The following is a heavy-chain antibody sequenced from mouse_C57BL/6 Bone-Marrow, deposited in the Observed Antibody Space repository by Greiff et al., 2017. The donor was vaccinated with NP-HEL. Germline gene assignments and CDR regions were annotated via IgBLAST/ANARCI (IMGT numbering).Heavy chain of an antibody. Sequence: VQLMESGAELAKPGASVKLSCKASGYTFTSYWMHWVKQRPGQGLEWIGYINPSSGYTKYNQKFKDKATLTADKSSSTAYMQLSSLTYEDSAVYYCASSDYYGSSYEGYWYFDVWGTGTTVTVSS. D-gene: IGHD1-1*01. V-gene: IGHV1-7*01. J-gene: IGHJ1*03. CDR3: ASSDYYGSSYEGYWYFDV. CDR2: INPSSGYT. CDR1: GYTFTSYW.